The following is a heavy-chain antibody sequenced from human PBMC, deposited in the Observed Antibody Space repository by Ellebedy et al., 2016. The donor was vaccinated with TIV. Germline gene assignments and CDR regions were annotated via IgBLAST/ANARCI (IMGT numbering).Heavy chain of an antibody. V-gene: IGHV3-53*01. CDR1: GFTVSSNY. CDR2: IYSGGST. CDR3: ASSGSYRSPPDY. J-gene: IGHJ4*02. D-gene: IGHD1-26*01. Sequence: PGGSLRLSCAASGFTVSSNYMSWVRQAPGKGLEWVSVIYSGGSTYCADSVKGRFTISRDNSKNTLYLQMNSLRADDTAVYYCASSGSYRSPPDYWGQGTLVTVSS.